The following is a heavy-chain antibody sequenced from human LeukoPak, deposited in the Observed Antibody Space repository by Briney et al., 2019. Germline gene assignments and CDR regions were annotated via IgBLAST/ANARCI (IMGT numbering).Heavy chain of an antibody. Sequence: GGSLRLSCAASGFTFSSYDMHWVRQATGKGLEWVSAIGTAGDTYYPGSVKGRFTISRDNSKNTLYLQMNSLRVEDTAVYYCAQGHSHTAMYFWGQGTLVTVSS. CDR2: IGTAGDT. CDR3: AQGHSHTAMYF. CDR1: GFTFSSYD. V-gene: IGHV3-13*01. J-gene: IGHJ4*02. D-gene: IGHD5-18*01.